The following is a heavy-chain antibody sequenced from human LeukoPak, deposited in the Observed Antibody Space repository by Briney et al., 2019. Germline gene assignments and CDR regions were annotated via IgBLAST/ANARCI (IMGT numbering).Heavy chain of an antibody. D-gene: IGHD5-12*01. CDR3: ARVDIVATISKYYFDY. V-gene: IGHV3-7*01. Sequence: GGSLRLSCAASGFTFSSYWMSWVRQAPGQGLEWVANIKHDGSEKYYVDSVKGRFTISRDNAKNSLYLQMNSLRAEDTAVYYCARVDIVATISKYYFDYWGQGTLVTVSS. CDR2: IKHDGSEK. J-gene: IGHJ4*02. CDR1: GFTFSSYW.